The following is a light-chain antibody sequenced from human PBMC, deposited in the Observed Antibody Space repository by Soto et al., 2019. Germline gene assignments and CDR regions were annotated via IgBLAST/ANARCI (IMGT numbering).Light chain of an antibody. CDR1: QGISNW. J-gene: IGKJ4*01. Sequence: DIQMTQSPSSVSASVGDRVTITCRASQGISNWLVWYQQKPGKAPKLLIFSASTIQDGVPSRFRGSGSGTDFTLTISSLQSEDFAIYYCQQANGFPLTFGGGAKVEMK. CDR3: QQANGFPLT. CDR2: SAS. V-gene: IGKV1D-12*01.